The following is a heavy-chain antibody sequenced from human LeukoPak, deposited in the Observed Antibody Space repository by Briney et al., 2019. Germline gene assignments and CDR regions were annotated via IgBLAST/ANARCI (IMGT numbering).Heavy chain of an antibody. CDR1: GFTVSSSY. Sequence: GGSLRLSCAVSGFTVSSSYMSWVRQSPGKGLEWVSFIYTGGSTYYADSVKGRFSISRDNSKNMLYLQMNSLRAEDTAVYYCAREAEDIDYWGQGTLVTVSS. J-gene: IGHJ4*02. V-gene: IGHV3-66*01. D-gene: IGHD1-14*01. CDR2: IYTGGST. CDR3: AREAEDIDY.